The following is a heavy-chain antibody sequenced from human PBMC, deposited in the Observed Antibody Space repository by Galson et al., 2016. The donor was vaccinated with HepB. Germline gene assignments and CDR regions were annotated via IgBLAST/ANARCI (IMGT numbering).Heavy chain of an antibody. CDR1: GFTFDDNS. Sequence: SRRLSCAASGFTFDDNSMHWVRQAPGKGLELVCCISAFGGSTSCAESVKGRFTISRDNRKNSLYLQMNSLSTEDTALYYCAKERPLGSFYGMDVWGQGTTVTVSS. V-gene: IGHV3-43*02. J-gene: IGHJ6*02. CDR2: ISAFGGST. CDR3: AKERPLGSFYGMDV. D-gene: IGHD2-15*01.